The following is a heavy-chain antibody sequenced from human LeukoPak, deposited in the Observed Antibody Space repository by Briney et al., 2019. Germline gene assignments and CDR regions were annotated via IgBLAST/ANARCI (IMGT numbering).Heavy chain of an antibody. D-gene: IGHD3-22*01. CDR2: ISGDGGST. J-gene: IGHJ6*02. CDR3: AKDPKDSSGYYFYYYYGMDV. Sequence: GGSLRLSRAASGFTFEDYAMHWVRQAPGKGLEWVSLISGDGGSTYYADSVKGRFTISRDNSKNSLYLQMNSLRTEDTALYYCAKDPKDSSGYYFYYYYGMDVWGQGTTVTVSS. CDR1: GFTFEDYA. V-gene: IGHV3-43*02.